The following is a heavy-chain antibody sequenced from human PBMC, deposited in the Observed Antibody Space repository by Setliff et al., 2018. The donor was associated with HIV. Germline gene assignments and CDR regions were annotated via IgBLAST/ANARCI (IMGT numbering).Heavy chain of an antibody. J-gene: IGHJ4*01. D-gene: IGHD2-15*01. CDR1: GFTFSTYA. CDR3: AKDGISGGAYPPYYFDY. V-gene: IGHV3-23*01. CDR2: ISGSGGST. Sequence: SLRLSCAASGFTFSTYAMSWVRQAPGKGLEWVSVISGSGGSTFYADSVKGRFTISRDNSKNTLYLQMNGLRVEDTAVYYCAKDGISGGAYPPYYFDYWGHGTLVTVSS.